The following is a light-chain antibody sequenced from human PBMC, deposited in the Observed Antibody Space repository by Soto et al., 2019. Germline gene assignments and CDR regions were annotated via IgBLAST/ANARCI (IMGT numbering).Light chain of an antibody. V-gene: IGLV2-14*01. CDR2: EVR. CDR3: SSYTNSNTWV. Sequence: QSALTQPASVSGSPGQSITISCTGTSSDVGDYDYVSWYQQHPGKAPKLMIYEVRNRPSGVSNRFSGSKSGNTASLAISGIQAEDEANYYCSSYTNSNTWVFGGGTKVTVL. CDR1: SSDVGDYDY. J-gene: IGLJ3*02.